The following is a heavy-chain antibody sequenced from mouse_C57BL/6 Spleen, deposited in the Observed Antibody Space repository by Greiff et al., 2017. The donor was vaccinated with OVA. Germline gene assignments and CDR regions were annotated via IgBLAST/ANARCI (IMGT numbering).Heavy chain of an antibody. V-gene: IGHV1-64*01. CDR3: ARWKYGYYDFDY. D-gene: IGHD2-10*02. J-gene: IGHJ2*01. CDR1: GYTFTSYW. CDR2: IHPNSGST. Sequence: QVQLQQPGAELVKPGASVKLSCKASGYTFTSYWMHWVKQRPGQGLEWIGMIHPNSGSTNYNEKFKSKATLTVDKSSSTAYMQLSSLTSEDSAVYYCARWKYGYYDFDYWGQGTTLTVSS.